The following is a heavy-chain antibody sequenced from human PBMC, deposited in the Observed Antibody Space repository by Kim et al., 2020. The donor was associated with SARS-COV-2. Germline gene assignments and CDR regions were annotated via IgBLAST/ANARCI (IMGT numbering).Heavy chain of an antibody. V-gene: IGHV1-18*04. CDR2: ISAYNGNT. CDR3: ARGRYDFWSGYLFSYYFDY. J-gene: IGHJ4*02. Sequence: ASVKVSCKASGYTFTSYGISWVRQAPGQGLEWMGWISAYNGNTNYAQKLQGRVTMTTDTSTSTAYMELRSLRSDDTAVYYCARGRYDFWSGYLFSYYFDYWGQGTLVTVSS. D-gene: IGHD3-3*01. CDR1: GYTFTSYG.